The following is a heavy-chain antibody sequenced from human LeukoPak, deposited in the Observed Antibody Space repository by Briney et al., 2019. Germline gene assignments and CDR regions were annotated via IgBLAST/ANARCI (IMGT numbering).Heavy chain of an antibody. D-gene: IGHD4-17*01. J-gene: IGHJ4*02. Sequence: PGGSLRLSCAASGFTFSSYNMNWVRQAPGKGLEWVSSISTSSSYIYYADSLKGRFTISRDNAKKSLFLQMNSLRADDTAVYYCARDDTNYGDFRFSYWGQGTLVTVSS. V-gene: IGHV3-21*01. CDR1: GFTFSSYN. CDR2: ISTSSSYI. CDR3: ARDDTNYGDFRFSY.